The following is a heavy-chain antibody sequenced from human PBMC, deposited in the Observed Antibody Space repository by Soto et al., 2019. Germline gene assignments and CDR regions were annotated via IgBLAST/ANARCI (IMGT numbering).Heavy chain of an antibody. CDR3: AKETLGVYGDSPLAG. Sequence: PGGSLRLSCAASGFTFCSYAMSWVRQAPGKGLEWVSAISGSGGSTYYADSVKGRFTISRDNSKNTLYLQMNSLRAEGTAVYYCAKETLGVYGDSPLAGWGQGTLVTVSS. J-gene: IGHJ4*02. D-gene: IGHD4-17*01. V-gene: IGHV3-23*01. CDR1: GFTFCSYA. CDR2: ISGSGGST.